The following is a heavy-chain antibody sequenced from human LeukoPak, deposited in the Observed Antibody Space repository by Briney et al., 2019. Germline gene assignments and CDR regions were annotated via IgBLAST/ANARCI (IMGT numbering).Heavy chain of an antibody. CDR1: YGSISTYY. CDR2: IDYTGTT. Sequence: PSETLSLTCTVSYGSISTYYWNWIRQPPGRGLEWIGYIDYTGTTNYNPSLKSRVTISVNTSKNQFSLKLTSVTAADTAFYYCAGHSRIHYDGHPIWGQGTMVTVSS. V-gene: IGHV4-59*08. J-gene: IGHJ3*02. CDR3: AGHSRIHYDGHPI. D-gene: IGHD3-22*01.